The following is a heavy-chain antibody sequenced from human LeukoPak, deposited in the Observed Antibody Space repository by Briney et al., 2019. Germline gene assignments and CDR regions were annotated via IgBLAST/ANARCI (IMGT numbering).Heavy chain of an antibody. CDR1: GFIFSSYY. V-gene: IGHV3-21*06. J-gene: IGHJ5*02. Sequence: GGSLRLSCEASGFIFSSYYMNWVRQAPGKGLEWVSCISSNSQYIYYADSVKGRFNISRDNTKNLLFLHMNSLRVEDTAVYYFARATSRSPRPFDPWGQGIMVTVSS. CDR2: ISSNSQYI. CDR3: ARATSRSPRPFDP.